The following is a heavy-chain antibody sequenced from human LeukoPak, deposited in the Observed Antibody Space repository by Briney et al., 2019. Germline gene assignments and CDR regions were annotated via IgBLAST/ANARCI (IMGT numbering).Heavy chain of an antibody. CDR3: ARDYGGNPIFDY. D-gene: IGHD4-23*01. V-gene: IGHV1-69*15. CDR1: GGTFSRYA. J-gene: IGHJ4*02. Sequence: SVKVSCKASGGTFSRYAISWVRQAPGQGLEWMGRIIPIFGIANYAQKFQGRVTITADESTSTAYMELSSLRSEDTAVYYCARDYGGNPIFDYWGQGTLVTVSS. CDR2: IIPIFGIA.